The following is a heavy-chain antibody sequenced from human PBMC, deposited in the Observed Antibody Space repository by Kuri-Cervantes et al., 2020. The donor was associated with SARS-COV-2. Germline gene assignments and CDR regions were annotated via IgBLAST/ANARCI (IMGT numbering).Heavy chain of an antibody. CDR1: GFMFSNYA. D-gene: IGHD2/OR15-2a*01. J-gene: IGHJ4*02. CDR3: AKVGLSFDY. CDR2: ISGSGVGT. Sequence: GSLRLSCAASGFMFSNYAMGWVRQAPGKGLEWVSSISGSGVGTYYADSVKGRFTISRDNSKNTLYLQMNSLRAEDSALYYCAKVGLSFDYWGQGTLVTVSS. V-gene: IGHV3-23*01.